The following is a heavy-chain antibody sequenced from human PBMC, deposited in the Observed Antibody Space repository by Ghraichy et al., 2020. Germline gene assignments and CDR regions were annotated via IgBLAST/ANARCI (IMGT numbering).Heavy chain of an antibody. D-gene: IGHD6-19*01. CDR3: AKGSSSSGWLSHDF. J-gene: IGHJ4*02. CDR1: GFTFSSYS. V-gene: IGHV3-23*01. CDR2: VSGSGDGT. Sequence: GGSLRLSCAASGFTFSSYSMSWVRQAPGKGLEWVSDVSGSGDGTHYVDSVKGRFTVSRDNSKNSLYLQMNSLTVDDTAIYYCAKGSSSSGWLSHDFWGQGTLVTVSS.